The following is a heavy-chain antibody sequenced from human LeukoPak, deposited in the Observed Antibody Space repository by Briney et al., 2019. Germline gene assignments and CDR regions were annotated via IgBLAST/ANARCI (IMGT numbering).Heavy chain of an antibody. CDR3: ARGGWREPDALDI. Sequence: GGSLRLSCAASGFTFSDFYMNWVRQAPGKGLEWVSYISSHSSYTNYADSVKGRFTISRENAKNSLYLKMNSLRAEDTAMYYCARGGWREPDALDIWGQGTMVTVSS. V-gene: IGHV3-11*05. J-gene: IGHJ3*02. CDR2: ISSHSSYT. D-gene: IGHD1-14*01. CDR1: GFTFSDFY.